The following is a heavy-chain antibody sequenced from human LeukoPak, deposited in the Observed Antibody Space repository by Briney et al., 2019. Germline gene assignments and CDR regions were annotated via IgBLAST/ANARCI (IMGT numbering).Heavy chain of an antibody. CDR1: GGSFSGYY. CDR3: ARRNIDYYDSSGYSAFDI. Sequence: SETLSLTCAVYGGSFSGYYWSWIRQPPGKGLEWIGEINHSGSTNYNPSLKSRVTISVDTSKNQFSLKLSSVTAADTAVYYCARRNIDYYDSSGYSAFDIWGQGTMVTVSS. CDR2: INHSGST. V-gene: IGHV4-34*01. D-gene: IGHD3-22*01. J-gene: IGHJ3*02.